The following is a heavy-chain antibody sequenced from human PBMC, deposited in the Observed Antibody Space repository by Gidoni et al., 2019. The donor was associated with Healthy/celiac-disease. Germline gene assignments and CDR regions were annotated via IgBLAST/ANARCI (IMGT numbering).Heavy chain of an antibody. CDR1: VGTFSSYA. CDR2: IIPIFGTA. D-gene: IGHD1-26*01. CDR3: ARERNRGGGARLCFHFQH. Sequence: QVQLVQSGAEVKKPGSSVKVSCKASVGTFSSYASSWGRQATGQGLEWMGGIIPIFGTANYAQQVQGRVTITADESTSTAYMELSSLRSEDTAVYYCARERNRGGGARLCFHFQHWGQGTLVTVSS. J-gene: IGHJ1*01. V-gene: IGHV1-69*01.